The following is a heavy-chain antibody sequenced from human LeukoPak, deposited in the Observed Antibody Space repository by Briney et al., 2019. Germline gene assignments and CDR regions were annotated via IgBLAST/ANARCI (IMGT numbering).Heavy chain of an antibody. CDR1: GFTFDDYA. CDR3: AREAVSRKNSYWYFDL. V-gene: IGHV3-9*01. D-gene: IGHD5/OR15-5a*01. CDR2: ISWNSGSI. J-gene: IGHJ2*01. Sequence: GGSLRLSCAASGFTFDDYAMHWVRQAPGKGLEWVSGISWNSGSIGYADSVKGRFTISRDNAKNSLYLQMNSLRAEDTAVYYCAREAVSRKNSYWYFDLWGRGTLVTVSS.